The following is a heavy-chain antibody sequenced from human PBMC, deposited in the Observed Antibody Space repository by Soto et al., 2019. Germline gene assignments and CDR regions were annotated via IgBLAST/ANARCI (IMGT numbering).Heavy chain of an antibody. J-gene: IGHJ6*02. CDR1: GGSISSGDYY. Sequence: PSETLALTCTVSGGSISSGDYYWSWIRQPPGKGLEWIGYIYYSGSTYYNPSLESRVTISVDTSKNQFSLKLSSVTAADTAVYYCARDYSPYYDILTGYYGIHYYYGMDVWGQGTTVTVSS. D-gene: IGHD3-9*01. CDR3: ARDYSPYYDILTGYYGIHYYYGMDV. CDR2: IYYSGST. V-gene: IGHV4-30-4*01.